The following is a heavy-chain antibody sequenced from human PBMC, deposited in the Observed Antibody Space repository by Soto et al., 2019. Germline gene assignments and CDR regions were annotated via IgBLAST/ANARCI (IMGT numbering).Heavy chain of an antibody. Sequence: QVQPVQSGAEVKKPGSSVKVSCKASGGTFSSYAISWVRQAPGQGLEWMGGIIPIFGTANYAQKFQGRVTITADESTSTAYMELSSLRSEDTAVYYCATSFRGYSYGPYDWFDPWGQGTLVTVSS. J-gene: IGHJ5*02. V-gene: IGHV1-69*01. D-gene: IGHD5-18*01. CDR3: ATSFRGYSYGPYDWFDP. CDR2: IIPIFGTA. CDR1: GGTFSSYA.